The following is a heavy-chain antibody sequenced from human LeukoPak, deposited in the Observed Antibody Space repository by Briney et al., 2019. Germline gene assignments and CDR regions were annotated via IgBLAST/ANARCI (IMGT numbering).Heavy chain of an antibody. V-gene: IGHV1-45*02. Sequence: ASVKLSCKASGYTFTYRYLHWVRQAPGQALEWMGWITPFNGNTNYAQKFQDRVTITRDRSMSTAYMELSSLRSEDTAMYYCAIFSGDGYNSEVSFDYWGQGTLVTVSS. CDR1: GYTFTYRY. J-gene: IGHJ4*02. CDR3: AIFSGDGYNSEVSFDY. D-gene: IGHD5-24*01. CDR2: ITPFNGNT.